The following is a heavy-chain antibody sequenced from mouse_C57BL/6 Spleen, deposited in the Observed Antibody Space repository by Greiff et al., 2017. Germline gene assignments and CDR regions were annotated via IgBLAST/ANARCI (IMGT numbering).Heavy chain of an antibody. J-gene: IGHJ2*01. CDR1: GFSLSTSGMG. CDR3: ARGSLPDYFDY. V-gene: IGHV8-12*01. CDR2: IYWDDDK. Sequence: QVQLKESGPGILQSSQTLSLTCSFSGFSLSTSGMGVSWIRQPSGKGLEWLAHIYWDDDKRYNPSLKSRLTISKDTSRNQVFLKITSVDTADTATYYCARGSLPDYFDYWGQGTTLTVSS.